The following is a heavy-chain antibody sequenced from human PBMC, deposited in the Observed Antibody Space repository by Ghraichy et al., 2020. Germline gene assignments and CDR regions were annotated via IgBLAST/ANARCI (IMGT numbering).Heavy chain of an antibody. V-gene: IGHV4-30-2*01. D-gene: IGHD3-22*01. CDR1: GGSISSSSFS. CDR2: IYHSGTT. CDR3: ARAPYDDDGFYDDGFDV. J-gene: IGHJ3*01. Sequence: SETLSLTCAVSGGSISSSSFSWNWIRQPPGKGLEWIGYIYHSGTTYYNPSLKSRVTISLDDSKNQFSLKLSSVIAADTAVYYCARAPYDDDGFYDDGFDVWGQGIMFTVSS.